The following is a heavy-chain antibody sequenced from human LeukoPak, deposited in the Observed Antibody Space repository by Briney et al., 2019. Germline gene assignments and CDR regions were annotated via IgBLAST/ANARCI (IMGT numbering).Heavy chain of an antibody. J-gene: IGHJ4*02. D-gene: IGHD3-16*01. CDR1: GFTFRNYS. CDR2: ISSATSAV. V-gene: IGHV3-48*01. CDR3: AKELGYYFDY. Sequence: GGSLRLSCAVSGFTFRNYSMNWVRQAPGKGLEWVSYISSATSAVYYADSVKDRFTISRDNSKNTLYLQMNSLRAGDTAVYYCAKELGYYFDYWGQGTLVTVSS.